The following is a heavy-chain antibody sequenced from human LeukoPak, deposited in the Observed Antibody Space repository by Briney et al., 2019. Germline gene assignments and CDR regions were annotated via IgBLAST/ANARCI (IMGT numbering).Heavy chain of an antibody. D-gene: IGHD6-19*01. Sequence: GASVKVSCKASGYTFTGYYMHWVRQAPGQGLEWMGWINPNSGGTNYAQKFQGRVTMTRDTSISTAYMELSRLRFDDTAVYYCARAHGIAVAGTFSVDYWGQGTLVTVSS. V-gene: IGHV1-2*02. CDR3: ARAHGIAVAGTFSVDY. J-gene: IGHJ4*02. CDR2: INPNSGGT. CDR1: GYTFTGYY.